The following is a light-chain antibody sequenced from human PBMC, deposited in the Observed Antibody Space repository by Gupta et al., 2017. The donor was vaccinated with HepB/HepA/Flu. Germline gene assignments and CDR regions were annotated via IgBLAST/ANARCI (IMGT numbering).Light chain of an antibody. CDR3: SSYVGTYTFVV. J-gene: IGLJ2*01. CDR2: DVT. V-gene: IGLV2-11*01. CDR1: RSDVGGYNF. Sequence: QSVLTQPRSVSGSPGQSVTISCTRTRSDVGGYNFVSWYQQYPGKDPKLLIYDVTKRASGVPDRFSGSKYGNTASLTNSGLQADDEADYYCSSYVGTYTFVVFGGGTKLTVL.